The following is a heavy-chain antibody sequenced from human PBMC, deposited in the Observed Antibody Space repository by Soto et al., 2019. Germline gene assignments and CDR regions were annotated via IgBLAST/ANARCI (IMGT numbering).Heavy chain of an antibody. CDR2: ISAYNGNT. J-gene: IGHJ5*02. V-gene: IGHV1-18*04. D-gene: IGHD3-22*01. CDR1: GYTFTDYG. CDR3: ARDPSRSNSGRGSITMIVVVMDWFDP. Sequence: ASVKVSCKASGYTFTDYGISWVRQAPGQGLEWMGWISAYNGNTNYAQKLQGRVTMTTDTSTSTAYMELRSLRSDDTAVYYCARDPSRSNSGRGSITMIVVVMDWFDPWGQGTLVTVSS.